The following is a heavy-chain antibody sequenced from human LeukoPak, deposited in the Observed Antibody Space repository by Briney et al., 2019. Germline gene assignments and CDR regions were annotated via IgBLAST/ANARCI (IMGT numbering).Heavy chain of an antibody. J-gene: IGHJ4*02. CDR2: ITTVGDT. V-gene: IGHV3-13*01. Sequence: GGSLRLSCAASGFTFSSFDMHWVRQTTGNGLEWVSGITTVGDTYYAASVKGRFTISRENARNSFFLQMNSLRAEDTAVYYCARGGTTGYYVFDLWGQGTLVTVSS. CDR1: GFTFSSFD. D-gene: IGHD3-9*01. CDR3: ARGGTTGYYVFDL.